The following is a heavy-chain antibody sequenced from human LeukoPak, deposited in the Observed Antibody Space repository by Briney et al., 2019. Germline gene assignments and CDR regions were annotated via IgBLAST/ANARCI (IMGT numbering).Heavy chain of an antibody. V-gene: IGHV4-39*07. Sequence: SETLSLTCTVSGGSISSSSYYWGWIRQPPGKGLEWIGSIYYSGSTYYNPSLKSRVTISVDTSKNQFSPKLSSVTAADTAVYYCARDGPPNCGGDCPGPDAFDIWGQGTMVTVSS. J-gene: IGHJ3*02. D-gene: IGHD2-21*02. CDR1: GGSISSSSYY. CDR3: ARDGPPNCGGDCPGPDAFDI. CDR2: IYYSGST.